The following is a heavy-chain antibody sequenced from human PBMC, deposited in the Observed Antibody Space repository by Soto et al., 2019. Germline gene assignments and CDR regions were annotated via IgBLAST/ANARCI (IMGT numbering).Heavy chain of an antibody. CDR3: ARETTVTTRGLEYYYGMDV. CDR1: GGSISSGGYY. Sequence: QVQLQESGPGLVKPAQTLSLTCTVSGGSISSGGYYWTWIRQHPGKGLEWIGYIYYSGSTYYNPSLKRRVTISVGTSKIHFSLQLRSVTAADMAVYYCARETTVTTRGLEYYYGMDVWGPGTTVTVSS. J-gene: IGHJ6*02. D-gene: IGHD4-17*01. V-gene: IGHV4-31*03. CDR2: IYYSGST.